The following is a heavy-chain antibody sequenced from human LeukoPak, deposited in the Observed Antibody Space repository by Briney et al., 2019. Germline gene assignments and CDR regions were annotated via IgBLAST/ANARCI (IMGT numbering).Heavy chain of an antibody. CDR2: INPNSGGT. J-gene: IGHJ5*02. CDR3: ARGTLVATDLWFDP. CDR1: GYTFTGYY. V-gene: IGHV1-2*02. Sequence: ASVTVSCKASGYTFTGYYMHWVRQAPGQGLEWMGWINPNSGGTNYAQKFQGRVTMTRDASISTAYMELSRLRSDDTAVYYCARGTLVATDLWFDPWGQGTLVTVSS. D-gene: IGHD5-12*01.